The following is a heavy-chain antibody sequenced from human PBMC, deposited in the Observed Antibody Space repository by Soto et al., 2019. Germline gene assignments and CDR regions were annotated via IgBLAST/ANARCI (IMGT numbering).Heavy chain of an antibody. CDR2: IHHSRTI. J-gene: IGHJ4*02. V-gene: IGHV4-4*02. CDR1: GGSISDGKW. D-gene: IGHD3-16*01. CDR3: AMNGWYYVEF. Sequence: LSLISAVFGGSISDGKWWSWVRQSPGKGLEWIGEIHHSRTINDNPSLKIRVTLSVDKSKNQVSLNVNSVTAADTGVYYCAMNGWYYVEFWGQGMLVTVSS.